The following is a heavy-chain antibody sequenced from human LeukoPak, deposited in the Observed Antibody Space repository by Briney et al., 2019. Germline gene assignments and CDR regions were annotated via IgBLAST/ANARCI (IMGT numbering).Heavy chain of an antibody. Sequence: GGSLRLSCTAPGFTFTRYWMHWVRQAPGKGLVWVSRINGDGTMTDYADSVKGRFTISRDNSKNTLYLQMNSLRAEDTAIYYCAKGVRFLDWWILDYWGQGSLVTISS. J-gene: IGHJ4*02. V-gene: IGHV3-74*01. CDR1: GFTFTRYW. D-gene: IGHD3-9*01. CDR2: INGDGTMT. CDR3: AKGVRFLDWWILDY.